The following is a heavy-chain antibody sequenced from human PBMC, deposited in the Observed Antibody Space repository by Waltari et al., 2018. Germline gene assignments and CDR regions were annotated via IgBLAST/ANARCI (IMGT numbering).Heavy chain of an antibody. CDR1: GGSISSYY. Sequence: QVQLQESGPGLVKPSETLSLTCTVSGGSISSYYWTWIRQPPGKGLEWIGYIYYTGSTNYNPSLKSRGTISVDTSKKQFSLKLNSVTAADTAVYYCARSVGATIPFDYWGQGTLVTVSS. CDR3: ARSVGATIPFDY. V-gene: IGHV4-59*01. D-gene: IGHD1-26*01. J-gene: IGHJ4*02. CDR2: IYYTGST.